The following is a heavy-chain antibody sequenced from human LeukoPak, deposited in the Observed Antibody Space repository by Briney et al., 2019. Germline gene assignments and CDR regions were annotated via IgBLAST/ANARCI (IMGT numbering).Heavy chain of an antibody. Sequence: SETLSLTCAVYGGSFSGYYWSWICQPPGKGLEWIGYIYYSGSTYYNPSLKSRVTISVDTSKNQFSLKLSSVTAADTAVYYCAREAITIFGVVIGDWFDPWGQGTLVTVSS. CDR1: GGSFSGYY. CDR3: AREAITIFGVVIGDWFDP. V-gene: IGHV4-30-4*01. CDR2: IYYSGST. J-gene: IGHJ5*02. D-gene: IGHD3-3*01.